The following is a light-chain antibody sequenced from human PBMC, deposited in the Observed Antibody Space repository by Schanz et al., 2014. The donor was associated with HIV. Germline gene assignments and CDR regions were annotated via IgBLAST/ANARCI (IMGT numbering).Light chain of an antibody. V-gene: IGLV6-57*01. J-gene: IGLJ3*02. CDR3: QSFDLANPGV. CDR1: SGSIASNF. Sequence: NFMLTQPHSVSESPGKTVTISCTRSSGSIASNFVQWYQQRPGSSPTTVIFDNNQRLPVVPDRFSGSIDSSSNSASLTISGLETEDEADYYCQSFDLANPGVFGGGTKLTVL. CDR2: DNN.